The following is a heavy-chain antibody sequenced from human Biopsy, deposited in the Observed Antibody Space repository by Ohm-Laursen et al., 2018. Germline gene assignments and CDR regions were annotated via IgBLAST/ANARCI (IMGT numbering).Heavy chain of an antibody. V-gene: IGHV2-70*16. D-gene: IGHD2-2*02. J-gene: IGHJ6*02. CDR1: GFSLNTRGMS. CDR3: ARIPILVVPAAIVYRHRRHLQGLDV. Sequence: TQTLTLTGTLSGFSLNTRGMSVPWIRQPPGKAPEWLARIDWDGAKFYSESLKTRLTISKGTSENHVVLTLSDVAPVDTATYYCARIPILVVPAAIVYRHRRHLQGLDVWGQGTTVIVSS. CDR2: IDWDGAK.